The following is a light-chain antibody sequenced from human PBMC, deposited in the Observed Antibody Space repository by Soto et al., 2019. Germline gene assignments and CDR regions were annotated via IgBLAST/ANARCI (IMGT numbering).Light chain of an antibody. CDR3: SSYTTTDTYV. V-gene: IGLV2-14*01. CDR2: DVS. J-gene: IGLJ1*01. CDR1: SSDVGGYNY. Sequence: QSALTQPASVSGSPGQSITISCTGTSSDVGGYNYVSWFQQYPGKAPKLMIYDVSTRPSGVSNRFSGSKSSNTASLTISGLQAEDEADYYCSSYTTTDTYVFGTGTKLTVL.